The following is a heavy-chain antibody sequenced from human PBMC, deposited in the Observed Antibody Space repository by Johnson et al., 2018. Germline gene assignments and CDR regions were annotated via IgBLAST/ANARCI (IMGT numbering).Heavy chain of an antibody. D-gene: IGHD6-13*01. V-gene: IGHV3-30*18. CDR2: ISYDGSYK. Sequence: QVQLVESGGGVVQPGRSLRLSCAASGFTFSTYGMHWVRQAPGEGLEWVALISYDGSYKYYGDSVKGRFTISRDNSRNTLYLQMNSRRAEDRAVYYCAKGVYSTSAGYDGMDVWGQGTTVTVS. CDR1: GFTFSTYG. J-gene: IGHJ6*02. CDR3: AKGVYSTSAGYDGMDV.